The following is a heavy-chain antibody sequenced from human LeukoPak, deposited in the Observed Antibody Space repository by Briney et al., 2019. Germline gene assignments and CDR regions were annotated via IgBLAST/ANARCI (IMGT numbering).Heavy chain of an antibody. J-gene: IGHJ4*02. CDR3: AKGPGNWIVNFVY. Sequence: GGSLRLSCAASGFPFSSYWMSWVRQAPGKGLEWVAYIKEDGSEKYYVGSVKGRFTISRDNAKNSLYLQMNSLRVEDTAVYYCAKGPGNWIVNFVYWGQGTLVTVSS. CDR2: IKEDGSEK. CDR1: GFPFSSYW. D-gene: IGHD1-20*01. V-gene: IGHV3-7*01.